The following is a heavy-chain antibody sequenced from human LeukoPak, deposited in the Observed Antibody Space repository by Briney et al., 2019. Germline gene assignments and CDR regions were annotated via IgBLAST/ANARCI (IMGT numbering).Heavy chain of an antibody. CDR2: IHTSGTT. D-gene: IGHD3-22*01. V-gene: IGHV4-4*07. Sequence: SETLSLTCTVSGDSMGRYYWSFIRQPAGKGLEWIGRIHTSGTTWYNASLKSRVTMSVDASKNQFSLKLSSVTAADTAVYYCARERGYYDSSLGYWGQGTLVTVSS. CDR1: GDSMGRYY. CDR3: ARERGYYDSSLGY. J-gene: IGHJ4*02.